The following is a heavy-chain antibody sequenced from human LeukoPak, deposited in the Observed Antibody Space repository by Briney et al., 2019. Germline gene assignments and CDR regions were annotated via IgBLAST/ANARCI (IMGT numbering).Heavy chain of an antibody. CDR1: GFTFSNYA. D-gene: IGHD1-7*01. CDR3: ASKLWNYDY. CDR2: ISGSGGNT. Sequence: TGGSLRLSCAASGFTFSNYAMSWVRQAPGKGLEWVSGISGSGGNTYYADSVKGRFTISRDNSKNTVYLQTNSLRAEDTAVYYCASKLWNYDYWGQGTPVTVSS. J-gene: IGHJ4*02. V-gene: IGHV3-23*01.